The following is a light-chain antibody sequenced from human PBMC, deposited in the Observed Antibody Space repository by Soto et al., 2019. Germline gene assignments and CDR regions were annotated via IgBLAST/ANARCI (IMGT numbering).Light chain of an antibody. CDR2: DAS. CDR1: QDIRKY. J-gene: IGKJ5*01. Sequence: IQMTQSPSSLSASVGGRVTITCQATQDIRKYLNWYQQKPGKAPKLLIYDASSLETGVPSRFSGSGSGTEFTLTISSLQPDDFAVYYCQQRQYWPPINFGPGTRLEI. V-gene: IGKV1-33*01. CDR3: QQRQYWPPIN.